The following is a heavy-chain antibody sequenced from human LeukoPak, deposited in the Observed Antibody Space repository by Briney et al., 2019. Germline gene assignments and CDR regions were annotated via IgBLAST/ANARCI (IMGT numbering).Heavy chain of an antibody. D-gene: IGHD3-22*01. CDR1: GGSISSSSYY. CDR3: ARLHDYYDGSSNYYFDY. V-gene: IGHV4-39*01. CDR2: IYYSGST. J-gene: IGHJ4*02. Sequence: SETLSLTCTVSGGSISSSSYYWGWIRQPPGKGLEWIGSIYYSGSTYYNPSLKSRVTISVDTSKNQFSLKLSSVTAADTAVYYCARLHDYYDGSSNYYFDYWGQGALVIVSS.